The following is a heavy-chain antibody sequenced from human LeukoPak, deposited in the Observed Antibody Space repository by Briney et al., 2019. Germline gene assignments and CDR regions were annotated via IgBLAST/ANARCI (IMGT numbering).Heavy chain of an antibody. D-gene: IGHD6-6*01. CDR1: GGSISSYY. CDR2: IYTSGST. CDR3: AREGEYSSSSGAYYFDS. J-gene: IGHJ4*02. V-gene: IGHV4-4*07. Sequence: SETLYLTCTVSGGSISSYYWSWIRQPAGKGLEWIGRIYTSGSTNYNPSLKSRVTMSVDTSKNQFSLKLSSVTAADTAVYYCAREGEYSSSSGAYYFDSWGQGTLVTVSS.